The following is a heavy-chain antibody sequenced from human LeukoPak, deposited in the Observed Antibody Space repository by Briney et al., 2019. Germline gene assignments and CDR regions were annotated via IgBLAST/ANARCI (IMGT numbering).Heavy chain of an antibody. Sequence: ASVKVSCKVSGYTLTELSMHWVRQAPGKGLEWMGGFDPEDGETIYAQKFQGRVTMTEDTSTDTAYMELSSLRSEDTAVYYCARVDSSSWTFDYWGQGTLVTVSS. CDR2: FDPEDGET. D-gene: IGHD6-6*01. CDR3: ARVDSSSWTFDY. V-gene: IGHV1-24*01. CDR1: GYTLTELS. J-gene: IGHJ4*02.